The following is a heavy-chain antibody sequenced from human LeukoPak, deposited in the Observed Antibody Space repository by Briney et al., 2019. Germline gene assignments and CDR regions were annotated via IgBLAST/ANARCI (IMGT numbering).Heavy chain of an antibody. D-gene: IGHD3-22*01. V-gene: IGHV3-7*01. CDR3: ASGNGRSGYAPAHY. CDR2: IKQDGSEK. J-gene: IGHJ4*02. Sequence: GGSLRLSCAASGFTFSSYWMSWVRQAPGKGLEWVANIKQDGSEKCYVDSVKGRFTISRDNAKNSLYLQMNSLRAEDTAVYYCASGNGRSGYAPAHYWGQGTLVTVSS. CDR1: GFTFSSYW.